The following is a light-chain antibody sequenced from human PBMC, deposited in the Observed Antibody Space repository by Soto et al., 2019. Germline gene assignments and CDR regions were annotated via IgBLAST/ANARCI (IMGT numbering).Light chain of an antibody. CDR3: MQTLQTRT. V-gene: IGKV2-28*01. Sequence: DIVMTQSPLSLPVTPGEPASISCRSSQSLLHSNGYTYLDWYLQKPGQSPLLLIYLGSTRASGVPDRFSGSGSGTDFTLKISRVEAEDVGVYYCMQTLQTRTFGQGTKVDIK. CDR2: LGS. J-gene: IGKJ1*01. CDR1: QSLLHSNGYTY.